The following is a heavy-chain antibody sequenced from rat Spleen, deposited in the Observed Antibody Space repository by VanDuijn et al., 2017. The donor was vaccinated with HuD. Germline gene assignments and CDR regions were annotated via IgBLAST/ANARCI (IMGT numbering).Heavy chain of an antibody. CDR2: IWTGGST. J-gene: IGHJ2*01. D-gene: IGHD1-12*01. CDR3: AISRSRNYDVLFDS. V-gene: IGHV2-43*01. CDR1: GFSLTSHH. Sequence: QEQLKESGPGLVQPSQTLSLTCTVSGFSLTSHHVSWVRRPPGKGLEWLGVIWTGGSTASDSRLKSRLSMTRDTSTSQVFLKMNSVQTEDTATYYCAISRSRNYDVLFDSWGQGVMVTVSS.